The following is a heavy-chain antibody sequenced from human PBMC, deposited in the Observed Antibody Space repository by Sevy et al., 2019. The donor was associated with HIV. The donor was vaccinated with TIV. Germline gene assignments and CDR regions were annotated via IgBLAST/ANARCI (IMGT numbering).Heavy chain of an antibody. CDR1: GFTFSSYA. CDR2: ISGSGGST. J-gene: IGHJ3*02. V-gene: IGHV3-23*01. Sequence: GGSLRLSCAASGFTFSSYAMSWARQAPGKGLEWVSAISGSGGSTYYADSVKGRFTISRDNSKNTLYLQMNSLRAEDTAVYYCAKVPVLLWFGEEGGAFDIWGQGTMVTVSS. CDR3: AKVPVLLWFGEEGGAFDI. D-gene: IGHD3-10*01.